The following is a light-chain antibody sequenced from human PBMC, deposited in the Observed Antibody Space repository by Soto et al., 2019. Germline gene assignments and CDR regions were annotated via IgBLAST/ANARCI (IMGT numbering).Light chain of an antibody. CDR2: GSS. CDR1: QSLSANY. J-gene: IGKJ2*01. Sequence: DIVLTQSPGTLSLSPGERATLSCRASQSLSANYLAWYQQKPGQSPRLLIYGSSDRATGIPDRFSGSGSGTDFTLTISRVEPEDFEVYYCQQYGSSPPYTFGQGTKLEIK. V-gene: IGKV3-20*01. CDR3: QQYGSSPPYT.